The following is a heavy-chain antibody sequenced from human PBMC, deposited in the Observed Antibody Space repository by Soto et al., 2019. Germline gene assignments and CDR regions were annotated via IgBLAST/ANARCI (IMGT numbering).Heavy chain of an antibody. CDR3: ARPRYGDYASGYWYFDL. CDR2: IWYDGSNK. V-gene: IGHV3-33*01. CDR1: GFTFSSYG. D-gene: IGHD4-17*01. J-gene: IGHJ2*01. Sequence: GGSLRLSCAASGFTFSSYGMHWVRQAPGKGLEWVAVIWYDGSNKYYADSVKGRFTISRDNSKNTLYLQMNSLRAEDTAVYYCARPRYGDYASGYWYFDLWGRGTLVTVSS.